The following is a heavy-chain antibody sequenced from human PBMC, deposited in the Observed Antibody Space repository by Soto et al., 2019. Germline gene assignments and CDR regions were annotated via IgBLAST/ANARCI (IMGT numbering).Heavy chain of an antibody. Sequence: QVQLVQSGAEVKKPGSSVKVSCKASGGTFSSYAISWVRQAPGQGLEWMGGIIPIFGTANYAQKFQGRVTITADESTSTAYMELSSPRSEDTAVYYCASPALGATINYYYGMDVWGQGTTVTVSS. CDR1: GGTFSSYA. CDR2: IIPIFGTA. CDR3: ASPALGATINYYYGMDV. J-gene: IGHJ6*02. D-gene: IGHD1-26*01. V-gene: IGHV1-69*12.